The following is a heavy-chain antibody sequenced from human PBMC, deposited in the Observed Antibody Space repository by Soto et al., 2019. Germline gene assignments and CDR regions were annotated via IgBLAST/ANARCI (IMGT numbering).Heavy chain of an antibody. Sequence: EVQLVESGGGLVQPGGSLKLSCAASGFTFSDSAMHWVRQASGKGLEWVGRIRSKANSYATAYAASVKGRFTISRDDSKNTAYLQMNSLKTEDTAVYYCTRDGSVTSYAFDIWGQGTMVNVSS. D-gene: IGHD4-4*01. J-gene: IGHJ3*02. V-gene: IGHV3-73*01. CDR2: IRSKANSYAT. CDR3: TRDGSVTSYAFDI. CDR1: GFTFSDSA.